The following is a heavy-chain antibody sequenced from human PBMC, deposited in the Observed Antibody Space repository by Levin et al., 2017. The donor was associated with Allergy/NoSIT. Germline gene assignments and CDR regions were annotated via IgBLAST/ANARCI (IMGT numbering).Heavy chain of an antibody. D-gene: IGHD6-19*01. J-gene: IGHJ4*02. Sequence: SETLSLTCTVSGGSISSYYWSWIRQPPGKGLEWIGYIYYSGSTNYNPSLKSRVTISVDTSKNQFSLKLSSVTAADTAVYYCARARLGSGGGFDYWGQGTLVTVSS. CDR1: GGSISSYY. V-gene: IGHV4-59*01. CDR2: IYYSGST. CDR3: ARARLGSGGGFDY.